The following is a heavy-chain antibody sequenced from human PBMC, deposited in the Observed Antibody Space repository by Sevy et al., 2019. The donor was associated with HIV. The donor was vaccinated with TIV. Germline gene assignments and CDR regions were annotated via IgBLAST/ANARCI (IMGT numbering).Heavy chain of an antibody. CDR3: ARAQQVTMLVVIGGLYFDL. Sequence: GGSLRLSCATSGFTFSSNWMTWVRQASGKGLEWVANVKQDMSEKYYADSVKGRFTISRDNAKNSLYLEMNSLRAEDTAVYYCARAQQVTMLVVIGGLYFDLWGQGTLVTVSS. D-gene: IGHD2-21*01. CDR2: VKQDMSEK. J-gene: IGHJ4*02. V-gene: IGHV3-7*01. CDR1: GFTFSSNW.